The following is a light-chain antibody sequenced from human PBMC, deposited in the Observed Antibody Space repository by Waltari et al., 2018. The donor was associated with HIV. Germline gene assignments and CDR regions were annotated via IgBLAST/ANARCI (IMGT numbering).Light chain of an antibody. Sequence: QSVLTQPPSASGTPGQRVTISCSGSSSTLGSNSLFWYQQFPGTAPKVLIYRNDRRPSGVPDRFSASRSGTSASLVISGLRSEDEADYYCAAYDDNLPGWMFGGGTKLTAL. CDR1: SSTLGSNS. J-gene: IGLJ3*02. CDR3: AAYDDNLPGWM. V-gene: IGLV1-47*01. CDR2: RND.